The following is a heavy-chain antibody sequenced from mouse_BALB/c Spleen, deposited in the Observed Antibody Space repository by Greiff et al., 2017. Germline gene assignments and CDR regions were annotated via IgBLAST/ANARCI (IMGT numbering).Heavy chain of an antibody. D-gene: IGHD1-1*01. Sequence: EVKLMESGGGLVKPGGSLKLSCAASGFTFSSYAMSWVRQTPEKRLEWVASISSGGSTYYPDSVKGRFTISRDNARNILYLQMSSLRSEDTAMYYCARGDYGSSHWYFDVWGAGTTVTVSS. V-gene: IGHV5-6-5*01. J-gene: IGHJ1*01. CDR1: GFTFSSYA. CDR3: ARGDYGSSHWYFDV. CDR2: ISSGGST.